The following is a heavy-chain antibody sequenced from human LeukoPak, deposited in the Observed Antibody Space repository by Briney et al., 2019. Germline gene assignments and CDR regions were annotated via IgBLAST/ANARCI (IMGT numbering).Heavy chain of an antibody. Sequence: ASVKVSCKASGYTFSGYYMHWVRQAPGQGLEWMGWINPNSGGTNYTQKFQGRVTMTRDTSITTAYMELSRLRSDDTAVYYCARGYPLSTTAAGTYFQHWGQGTLVTVSS. V-gene: IGHV1-2*02. CDR1: GYTFSGYY. J-gene: IGHJ1*01. CDR3: ARGYPLSTTAAGTYFQH. CDR2: INPNSGGT. D-gene: IGHD6-13*01.